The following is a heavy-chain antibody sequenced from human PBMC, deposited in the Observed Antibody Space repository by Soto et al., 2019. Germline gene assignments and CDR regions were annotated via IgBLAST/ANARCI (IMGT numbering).Heavy chain of an antibody. D-gene: IGHD1-20*01. V-gene: IGHV3-21*01. CDR1: GFTFSSYS. CDR2: ISSSSSYI. J-gene: IGHJ3*02. CDR3: ARDLNWNDDGGSPDAFDI. Sequence: GGSLRLSCAASGFTFSSYSMNWVRQAPGKGLEWVSSISSSSSYIYYADSVKGRFTISRDNAKNSLYLQMNSLRAEDTAVYYCARDLNWNDDGGSPDAFDIWGQGTMVTVSS.